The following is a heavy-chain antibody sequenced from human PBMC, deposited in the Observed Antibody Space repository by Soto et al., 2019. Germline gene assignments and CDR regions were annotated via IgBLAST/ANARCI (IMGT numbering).Heavy chain of an antibody. CDR1: GFTFSSYA. D-gene: IGHD3-16*02. J-gene: IGHJ4*02. CDR3: AKSRVFIGAIVTLLDS. Sequence: GGSLRLSCATSGFTFSSYAMVWVRQAAEKGLEWVASISNNGDTAYYADSVKGRFTISRGNSENTLYLQMNGLRADDTALYFCAKSRVFIGAIVTLLDSWGQGTQVTISS. V-gene: IGHV3-23*01. CDR2: ISNNGDTA.